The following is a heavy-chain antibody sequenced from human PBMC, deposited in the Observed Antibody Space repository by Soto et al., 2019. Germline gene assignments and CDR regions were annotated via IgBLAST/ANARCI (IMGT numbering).Heavy chain of an antibody. J-gene: IGHJ6*02. Sequence: QVPLVQSGAEVKKPGSSVAVSCKASGGTFSSYAISWVRQAPGQGLEWMGGIIPIFGTANYAQKFQGRVTITAAESTSTAYMELSSLRSEDTAVYYCARHVPAAGYYYGMYVWGQGTTVTVSS. CDR1: GGTFSSYA. V-gene: IGHV1-69*12. CDR2: IIPIFGTA. CDR3: ARHVPAAGYYYGMYV. D-gene: IGHD2-2*01.